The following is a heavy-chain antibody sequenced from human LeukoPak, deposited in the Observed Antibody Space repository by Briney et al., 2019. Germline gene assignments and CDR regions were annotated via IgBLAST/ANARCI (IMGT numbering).Heavy chain of an antibody. CDR2: IYPGDSDT. J-gene: IGHJ4*02. CDR1: GYSFTSYW. D-gene: IGHD1-14*01. V-gene: IGHV5-51*01. CDR3: ATLTSVLQYYFDY. Sequence: GESLKVSCKGSGYSFTSYWIGWVRQMPGKGLEWMGIIYPGDSDTRYSPSFQGQVTISADKSISTAYLQWSSLKASDTAMYYCATLTSVLQYYFDYWGQGTLVTVSS.